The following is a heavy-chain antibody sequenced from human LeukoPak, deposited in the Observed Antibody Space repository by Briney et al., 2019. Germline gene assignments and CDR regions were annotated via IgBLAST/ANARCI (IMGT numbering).Heavy chain of an antibody. D-gene: IGHD3-22*01. Sequence: PSETLSLTCTVSGGSISSYYWSWIRQPAGKGLEWIGRIYTSGSTNYNPSLKSRVTMSVDTSKNQFSLKLSSVTTADMAVYYCAREDSSGYYSYFDYWGQGTLVTVSS. CDR3: AREDSSGYYSYFDY. CDR1: GGSISSYY. V-gene: IGHV4-4*07. CDR2: IYTSGST. J-gene: IGHJ4*02.